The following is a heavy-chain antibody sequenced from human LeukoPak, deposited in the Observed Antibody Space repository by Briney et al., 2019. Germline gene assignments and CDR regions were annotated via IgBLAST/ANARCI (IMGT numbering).Heavy chain of an antibody. CDR2: IDPSGGST. J-gene: IGHJ5*02. V-gene: IGHV1-46*01. D-gene: IGHD3-10*01. CDR1: AYTFSSYL. CDR3: ARDLGLRGVTNWFDP. Sequence: ASVKVSCKASAYTFSSYLMHWVRQAPGQGLEWMGIIDPSGGSTGYAQKFQGRVTMTRDTSMSTVYMELSSLRSEDTAVYYCARDLGLRGVTNWFDPWGQGTLVTVSS.